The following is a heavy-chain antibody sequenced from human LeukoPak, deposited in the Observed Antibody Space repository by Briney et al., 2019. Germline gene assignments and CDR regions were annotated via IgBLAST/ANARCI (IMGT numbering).Heavy chain of an antibody. J-gene: IGHJ5*02. V-gene: IGHV4-59*08. CDR3: ARHSGIQLGWFDP. D-gene: IGHD5-18*01. Sequence: PSETLSLTCTVSGGSISSYYWSWIRQPPGEGLEWIGYIYYSGSTNYNPTLKSRVTISVDTSKNQFSLKLSSVTAADTAVYYCARHSGIQLGWFDPWGQGTLVTVSS. CDR1: GGSISSYY. CDR2: IYYSGST.